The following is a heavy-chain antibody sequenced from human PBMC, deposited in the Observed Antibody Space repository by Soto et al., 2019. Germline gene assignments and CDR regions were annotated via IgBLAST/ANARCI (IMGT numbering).Heavy chain of an antibody. CDR2: INHSGST. Sequence: QVQLQQWGAGLLKPSETLSLTCAVYGGSFSGYYWTWIRQPPGPGLEWIGEINHSGSTNYNPSPKSRVTISVDTSKNQFSLKLTSVTAADTAVYYCARDKITGLFDYWGQGTLVTVSS. CDR1: GGSFSGYY. V-gene: IGHV4-34*01. CDR3: ARDKITGLFDY. D-gene: IGHD2-8*02. J-gene: IGHJ4*02.